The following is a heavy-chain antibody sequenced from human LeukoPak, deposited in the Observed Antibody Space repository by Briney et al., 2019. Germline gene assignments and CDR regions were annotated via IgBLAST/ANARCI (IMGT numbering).Heavy chain of an antibody. D-gene: IGHD7-27*01. V-gene: IGHV3-30*04. CDR2: VSGEQTDK. Sequence: GGSLRLSCVASGFTFVHFSMHWVRQAPGKGLEWVAFVSGEQTDKYYADSVKGRFTISRDNSRNTLFLEMNSLRPDDTAVYYCARDQPGTYTMSSTWGQGTLVPLSS. CDR1: GFTFVHFS. CDR3: ARDQPGTYTMSST. J-gene: IGHJ5*02.